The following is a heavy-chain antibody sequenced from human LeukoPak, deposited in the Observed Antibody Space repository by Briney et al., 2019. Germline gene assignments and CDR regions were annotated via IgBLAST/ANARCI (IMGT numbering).Heavy chain of an antibody. CDR2: IYYSGST. D-gene: IGHD6-13*01. J-gene: IGHJ4*02. V-gene: IGHV4-59*08. CDR3: ARQYSSSWFDY. CDR1: GGSISSYY. Sequence: PWETLSLTCTVSGGSISSYYWSWIRQPPGKGLGGIGYIYYSGSTNYNPSLKSRLTMSVDPSKHQFSLKLSSVTAADTAVYYCARQYSSSWFDYWGQGTLVTVSP.